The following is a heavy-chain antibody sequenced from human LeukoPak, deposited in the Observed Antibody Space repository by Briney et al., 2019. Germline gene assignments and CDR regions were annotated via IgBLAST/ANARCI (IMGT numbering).Heavy chain of an antibody. J-gene: IGHJ6*03. V-gene: IGHV1-18*01. D-gene: IGHD5-24*01. CDR1: GHMFPSYG. CDR2: ISAYNVHT. CDR3: AREESYMDV. Sequence: ASVKVSCKASGHMFPSYGITWVRQAPGQGLEWMGWISAYNVHTNYAQKLQGRVTMTTDTSTSTAYMELRSLRSDDTAVYYCAREESYMDVWGKGTTVTVSS.